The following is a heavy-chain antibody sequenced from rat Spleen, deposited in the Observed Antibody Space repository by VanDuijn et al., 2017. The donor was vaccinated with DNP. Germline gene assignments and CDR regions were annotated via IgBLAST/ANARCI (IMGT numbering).Heavy chain of an antibody. V-gene: IGHV5-22*01. CDR3: VRWNSGHFDY. J-gene: IGHJ2*01. CDR1: GFTFSHYY. D-gene: IGHD4-3*01. CDR2: IGSPAYAP. Sequence: EVQLVESGGGLVQPGRSLKLSCTASGFTFSHYYMAWVRQAPAKGLEWVAYIGSPAYAPYYTDSVKGRFAISRDNAKSTLYLQMKSLRSEDMATYYCVRWNSGHFDYWGQGVMVTVSS.